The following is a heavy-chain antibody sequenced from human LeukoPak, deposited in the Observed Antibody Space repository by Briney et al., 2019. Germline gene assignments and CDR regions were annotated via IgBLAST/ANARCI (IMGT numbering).Heavy chain of an antibody. V-gene: IGHV4-30-2*01. CDR1: GVSISSGAYS. CDR2: FYHDGST. CDR3: ASVPAAAHRGYFDY. Sequence: SETLSLICAVSGVSISSGAYSWSWIRQAPGKGLEWIGYFYHDGSTYYNPSLKSRVTMSVDRSKNQFSLKLGSVTAADTAVYYCASVPAAAHRGYFDYWGQGTLVTVSS. J-gene: IGHJ4*02. D-gene: IGHD6-13*01.